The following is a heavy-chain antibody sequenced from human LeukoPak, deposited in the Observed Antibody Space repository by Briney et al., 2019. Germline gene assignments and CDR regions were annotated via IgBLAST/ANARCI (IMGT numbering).Heavy chain of an antibody. D-gene: IGHD3-16*02. V-gene: IGHV3-23*01. CDR1: GFTFSSYG. CDR3: ATGKYYDYVWGSYRYIAGY. J-gene: IGHJ4*02. CDR2: IIGSGGST. Sequence: GGSLRPSFQPSGFTFSSYGMSWVRQAPGKGLDWFPAIIGSGGSTYYADSVKGRFTISRDNSKNTLYLQMNSLRAEDTAVYYCATGKYYDYVWGSYRYIAGYWGQGTLVTVSS.